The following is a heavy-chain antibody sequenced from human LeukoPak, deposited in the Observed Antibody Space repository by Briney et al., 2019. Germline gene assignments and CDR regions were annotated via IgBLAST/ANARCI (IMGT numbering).Heavy chain of an antibody. D-gene: IGHD4-17*01. CDR3: ARDDYGDYELREGY. Sequence: ASVKVSCKASGYTFTGYYMHWVRQAPGQGLEWMGWINPNSGGTNYAQKFQGRVTMTRDTSISTAYMELSRLRSDDTAVYYCARDDYGDYELREGYWGQGTLVTVSS. V-gene: IGHV1-2*02. J-gene: IGHJ4*02. CDR1: GYTFTGYY. CDR2: INPNSGGT.